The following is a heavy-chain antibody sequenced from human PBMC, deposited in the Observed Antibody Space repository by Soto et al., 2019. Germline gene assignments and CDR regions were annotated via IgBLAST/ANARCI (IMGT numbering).Heavy chain of an antibody. V-gene: IGHV3-30-3*01. CDR1: GFTFSSYA. Sequence: ESGGGVVQPGRSLRLSCAASGFTFSSYAMHWVRQAPGKGLEWVAVISYDGSNKYYADSVKGRFTISRDNSKNTLYLQMNSMRAEDTAVYYCARAHYYGSGSYFDYWGQGTLVTVSS. D-gene: IGHD3-10*01. CDR2: ISYDGSNK. CDR3: ARAHYYGSGSYFDY. J-gene: IGHJ4*02.